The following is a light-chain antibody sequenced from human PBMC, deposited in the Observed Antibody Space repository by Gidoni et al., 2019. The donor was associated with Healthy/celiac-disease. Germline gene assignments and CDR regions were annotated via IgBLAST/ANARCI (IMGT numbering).Light chain of an antibody. CDR2: GAS. CDR1: QSVSSSY. J-gene: IGKJ2*01. V-gene: IGKV3-20*01. CDR3: QQYGSSPGT. Sequence: EMVLTQSPCTLSLSPGERATLSCRASQSVSSSYLAWYQQKPGQAPRLLIYGASSRATGIPDRFSGSGSGTDFTLTISRLEPEDFAVYYCQQYGSSPGTFGQGTKLEIK.